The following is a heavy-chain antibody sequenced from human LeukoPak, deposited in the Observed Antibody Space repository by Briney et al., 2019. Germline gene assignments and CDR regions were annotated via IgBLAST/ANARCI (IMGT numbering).Heavy chain of an antibody. D-gene: IGHD4-17*01. CDR2: IIPIFGTS. J-gene: IGHJ6*04. CDR3: AMPGDYYYGMDV. V-gene: IGHV1-69*06. CDR1: GGAFSSYA. Sequence: ASVKVSCMASGGAFSSYAISWVRQAPGQGLEWMGGIIPIFGTSNYAQKFQGRVTITANKSTSTAYMELSSLRSEDTAVYYCAMPGDYYYGMDVWGKGTTVTVSS.